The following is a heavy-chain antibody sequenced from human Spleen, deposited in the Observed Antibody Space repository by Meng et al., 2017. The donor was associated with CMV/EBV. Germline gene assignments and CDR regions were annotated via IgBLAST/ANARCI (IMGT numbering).Heavy chain of an antibody. Sequence: GSLRLSCAVYGGSFSGYDWSWIRQPPGKGLEWIGYIYYSGITNDNPSLKSRVTISLDTSKNQFSLKLSSVTAADTAVYYCARAGVTAYYYHYGMDVWGQGTTVTVSS. V-gene: IGHV4-34*11. J-gene: IGHJ6*02. D-gene: IGHD5-18*01. CDR2: IYYSGIT. CDR3: ARAGVTAYYYHYGMDV. CDR1: GGSFSGYD.